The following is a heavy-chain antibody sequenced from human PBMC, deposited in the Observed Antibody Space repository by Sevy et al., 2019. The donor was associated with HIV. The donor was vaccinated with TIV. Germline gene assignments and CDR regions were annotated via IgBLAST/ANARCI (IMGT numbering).Heavy chain of an antibody. Sequence: GGSLRLSCAASGFTFSSYEMNWVRQAPGKGLEWVSYITSSGSNIYQADSVKGRFTISRDNAKNSLYLQMNSLRVEDTAVYYCASLPRVGWLFGYWGQGTLVTVSS. V-gene: IGHV3-48*03. J-gene: IGHJ4*02. CDR3: ASLPRVGWLFGY. CDR2: ITSSGSNI. D-gene: IGHD5-12*01. CDR1: GFTFSSYE.